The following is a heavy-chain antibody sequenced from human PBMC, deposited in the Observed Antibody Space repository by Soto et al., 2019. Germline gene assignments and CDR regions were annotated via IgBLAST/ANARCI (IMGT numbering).Heavy chain of an antibody. CDR1: GYTFTSYG. V-gene: IGHV1-18*01. Sequence: ASVKVSCKASGYTFTSYGISWVRQAPGQGLEWMGWISAYNGNTNYAQKLQGRVTMTTDTSTSTAYMELRSLRSDDTVVYYCARDLIPGIAVAGTDFDYWGQGTLVTVSS. CDR3: ARDLIPGIAVAGTDFDY. CDR2: ISAYNGNT. D-gene: IGHD6-19*01. J-gene: IGHJ4*02.